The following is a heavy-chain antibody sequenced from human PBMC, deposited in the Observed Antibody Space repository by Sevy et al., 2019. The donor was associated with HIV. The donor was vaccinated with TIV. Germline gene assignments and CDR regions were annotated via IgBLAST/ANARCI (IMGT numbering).Heavy chain of an antibody. D-gene: IGHD4-17*01. J-gene: IGHJ4*02. CDR1: GFTFSSYE. V-gene: IGHV3-48*03. CDR2: ISNSGSTN. CDR3: ARDLRASASTVPHFDY. Sequence: GGSLRLSCTASGFTFSSYEMNWVRQAPGKGLEWVSYISNSGSTNHYSDSVKGRFTISRDNAKNSLYLQMNSLRAEDTDVYYCARDLRASASTVPHFDYWGRGTLVTVSS.